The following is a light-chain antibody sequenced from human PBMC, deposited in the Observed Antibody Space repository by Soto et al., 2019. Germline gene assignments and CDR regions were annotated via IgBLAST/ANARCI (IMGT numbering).Light chain of an antibody. CDR1: QSVSSY. CDR2: DAS. CDR3: QQRSNWPPLLT. Sequence: EIVLTQSPATLSLSPGERATLSCRASQSVSSYLAWYQQKPGQAPRRLIYDASNRATGIPARFSGSGSGTDFTLTISSLEPEDFEVYYCQQRSNWPPLLTFGGGTKVEIK. V-gene: IGKV3-11*01. J-gene: IGKJ4*01.